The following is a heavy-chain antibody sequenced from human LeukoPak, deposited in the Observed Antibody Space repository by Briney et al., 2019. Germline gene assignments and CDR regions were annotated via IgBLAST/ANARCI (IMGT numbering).Heavy chain of an antibody. CDR1: GFTFSSYG. Sequence: GGSLRLSCAASGFTFSSYGMHWVRQAPGKGLEWVAFIRFDGSDKYYVDSVKGRFTISRDNSRNTLYLQMNSLRAEDTAVYYCAEDSYYYASGSYPTFDYWGQGALVTVSS. CDR2: IRFDGSDK. J-gene: IGHJ4*02. V-gene: IGHV3-30*02. CDR3: AEDSYYYASGSYPTFDY. D-gene: IGHD3-10*01.